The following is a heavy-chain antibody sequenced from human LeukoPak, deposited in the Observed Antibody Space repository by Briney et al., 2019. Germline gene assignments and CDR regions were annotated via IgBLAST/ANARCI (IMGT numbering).Heavy chain of an antibody. CDR3: AKDVTTVAWYFDL. V-gene: IGHV3-23*01. CDR1: GFTFSSYA. CDR2: ISGSGDST. Sequence: TGGSLRLSCAASGFTFSSYAMTWVRQAPGKGLEWVSDISGSGDSTYYADSVKGRFTISRDNSKNTLYLQMNSLRAEDTAVYYCAKDVTTVAWYFDLWGRGTLVTVSS. J-gene: IGHJ2*01. D-gene: IGHD4-17*01.